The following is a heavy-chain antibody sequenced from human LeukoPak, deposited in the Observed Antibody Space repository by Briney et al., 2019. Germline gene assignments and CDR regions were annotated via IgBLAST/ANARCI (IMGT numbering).Heavy chain of an antibody. V-gene: IGHV3-23*01. CDR1: GFTFSSYA. J-gene: IGHJ4*02. Sequence: GGSLRLSCAASGFTFSSYAMSWVRQAPGKGLEWVSAISGSGGSTYYADSVKGRFTISRDNSKNTLYLQMNSLRAEDTAVYYCAKDPDLHQYHFNYWGQETLATISS. CDR3: AKDPDLHQYHFNY. D-gene: IGHD2-2*02. CDR2: ISGSGGST.